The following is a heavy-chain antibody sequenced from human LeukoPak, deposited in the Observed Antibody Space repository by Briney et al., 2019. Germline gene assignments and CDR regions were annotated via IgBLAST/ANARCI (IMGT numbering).Heavy chain of an antibody. CDR2: IYTSGST. V-gene: IGHV4-4*09. D-gene: IGHD5-12*01. J-gene: IGHJ4*02. Sequence: SETLSLTCTVSGGSTSSYYWSWIRQPPGKGLEWIGYIYTSGSTNYNPSLKSRVTISVDTSKNQFSLKLSSVTAADTAVYYCARHGYSGYDWFDYWGQGTLVTVSS. CDR3: ARHGYSGYDWFDY. CDR1: GGSTSSYY.